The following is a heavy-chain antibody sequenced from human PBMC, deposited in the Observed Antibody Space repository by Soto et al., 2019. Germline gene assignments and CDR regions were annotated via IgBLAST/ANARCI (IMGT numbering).Heavy chain of an antibody. D-gene: IGHD1-1*01. CDR3: ASGDVTGPHHSSYYYYGMDV. V-gene: IGHV1-69*13. CDR1: GGTFSSYA. J-gene: IGHJ6*02. CDR2: IIPIFGTA. Sequence: SVKVSCKASGGTFSSYAISWVRQAPGQGLEWMGGIIPIFGTANYAQKFQGRVTITADESTSTAYMELSSLRSEDTAVYYCASGDVTGPHHSSYYYYGMDVWGQGTTVTVSS.